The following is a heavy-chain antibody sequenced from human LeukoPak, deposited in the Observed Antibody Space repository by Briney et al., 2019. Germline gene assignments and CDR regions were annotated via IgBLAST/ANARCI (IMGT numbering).Heavy chain of an antibody. CDR1: GGSISSSY. J-gene: IGHJ4*02. CDR3: ARSDYYGSGNYYNI. CDR2: IYYTGST. V-gene: IGHV4-59*01. Sequence: SETLSLTCTVSGGSISSSYWSWIRQPPGKGLEWIGYIYYTGSTTYNPSLKSRVTISVDTSKNQFSLKLRSVTAADTAVYYCARSDYYGSGNYYNIWGQGTLVTVSP. D-gene: IGHD3-10*01.